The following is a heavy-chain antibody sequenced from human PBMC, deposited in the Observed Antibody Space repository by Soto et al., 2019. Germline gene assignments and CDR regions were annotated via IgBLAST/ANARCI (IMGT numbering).Heavy chain of an antibody. CDR2: IYWDDDK. CDR1: GFSLSTSGVG. V-gene: IGHV2-5*02. J-gene: IGHJ4*02. CDR3: SHATGSGGWGTMDY. Sequence: QITLKESGPTLVKPTQTLTLTCTFSGFSLSTSGVGVGWIRQPPGKALEWLALIYWDDDKRYSPSLKSRLTITKDTSKNQVVLTLANVDPVDTATYFCSHATGSGGWGTMDYWGQDTLVTVSS. D-gene: IGHD6-19*01.